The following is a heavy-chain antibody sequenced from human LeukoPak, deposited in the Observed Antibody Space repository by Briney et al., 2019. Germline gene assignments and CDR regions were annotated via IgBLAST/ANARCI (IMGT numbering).Heavy chain of an antibody. CDR1: GGSISSYY. D-gene: IGHD3-22*01. CDR2: IYYSGST. V-gene: IGHV4-59*01. Sequence: SETLSLTCTVSGGSISSYYWSWIRQPPGKGLEWIGYIYYSGSTNYNPSLKSRVTISVDTSKNQFSLKLSSVTAADTAVYYCARGWNYYDSSGYSEPNDNYWYFDLWGCGTLVTVSS. CDR3: ARGWNYYDSSGYSEPNDNYWYFDL. J-gene: IGHJ2*01.